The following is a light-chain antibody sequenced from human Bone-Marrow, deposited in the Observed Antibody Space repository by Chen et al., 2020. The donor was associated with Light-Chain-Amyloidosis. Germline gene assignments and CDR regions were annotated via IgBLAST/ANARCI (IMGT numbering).Light chain of an antibody. V-gene: IGKV1-5*01. Sequence: IQMTQSPSALSASVGDKITITCRASETITNWVAWYQQKPGKAPKLLLYDASTLHSGVPSRFSASGSGTEFTLTITSLQPDDFATYYCQQYNSYLATFGQGTKV. CDR1: ETITNW. J-gene: IGKJ1*01. CDR2: DAS. CDR3: QQYNSYLAT.